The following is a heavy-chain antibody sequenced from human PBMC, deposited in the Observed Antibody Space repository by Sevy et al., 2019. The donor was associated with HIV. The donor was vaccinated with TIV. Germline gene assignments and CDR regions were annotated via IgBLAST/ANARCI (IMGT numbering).Heavy chain of an antibody. CDR3: ARDRRNYGGQYFDY. V-gene: IGHV3-11*06. D-gene: IGHD4-17*01. CDR1: GFTLSDYY. Sequence: GGSLRLSCSPSGFTLSDYYMSWIRQAPGKGLEWVSYISSGSSYTNYADSVKGRFTISRDNAKNFLYLEKNNLRAEDTAVYYCARDRRNYGGQYFDYWGQGTLVTVSS. CDR2: ISSGSSYT. J-gene: IGHJ4*02.